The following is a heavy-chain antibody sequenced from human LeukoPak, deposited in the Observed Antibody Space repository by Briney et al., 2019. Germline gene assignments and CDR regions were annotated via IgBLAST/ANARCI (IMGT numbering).Heavy chain of an antibody. V-gene: IGHV1-58*01. CDR1: GFTFTNSA. CDR2: IVVGSGNT. D-gene: IGHD4-11*01. J-gene: IGHJ4*02. Sequence: AASVKVSCKASGFTFTNSAVQWVRQARGQRLEWIGWIVVGSGNTNYAQKFQERVTITGDMSTNTAYLDLSSLRSEDTAVYYCAADLPYSNYGPLDYWGQGTLVTVSS. CDR3: AADLPYSNYGPLDY.